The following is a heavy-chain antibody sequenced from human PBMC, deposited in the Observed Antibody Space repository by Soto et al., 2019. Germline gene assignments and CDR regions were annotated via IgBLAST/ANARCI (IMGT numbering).Heavy chain of an antibody. CDR3: ARHPYYYGSGSYSLDY. V-gene: IGHV4-59*01. CDR1: GGSISSYY. D-gene: IGHD3-10*01. J-gene: IGHJ4*02. Sequence: PSGTLSLTCTVSGGSISSYYWSWIRQPPGKGLEWIGDIYYSGSTNYNPSLKSRVTISVDTSKNQFSLKLSSVTVADTAVYYCARHPYYYGSGSYSLDYWGQGTLVTVSS. CDR2: IYYSGST.